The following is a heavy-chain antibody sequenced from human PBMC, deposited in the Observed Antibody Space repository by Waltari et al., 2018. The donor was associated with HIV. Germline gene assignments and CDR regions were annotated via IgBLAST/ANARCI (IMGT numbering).Heavy chain of an antibody. V-gene: IGHV1-69*01. D-gene: IGHD1-26*01. CDR2: IIPIFGTA. CDR3: ARGVVGATVYYYYGMDV. CDR1: GGTFSRYA. Sequence: QVQLVQSGAEVKKPGSSVKVSCKASGGTFSRYAISWVRQAPGQGLEWMGGIIPIFGTANYAQKFQGRVTITADESTSTAYMELSSLRSEDTAVYYCARGVVGATVYYYYGMDVWGQGTTVTVSS. J-gene: IGHJ6*02.